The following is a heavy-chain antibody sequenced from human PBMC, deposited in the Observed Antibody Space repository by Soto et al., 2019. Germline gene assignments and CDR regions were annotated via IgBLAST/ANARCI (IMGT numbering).Heavy chain of an antibody. CDR1: GFSLSTSGVD. V-gene: IGHV2-5*02. CDR3: AHRRPYSNSPEYFFDY. D-gene: IGHD6-6*01. CDR2: IYWDDDK. J-gene: IGHJ4*02. Sequence: QITLKESGPTLVKPTQTLTLTCTFSGFSLSTSGVDVGWIRQPPGKALEWLALIYWDDDKRYSPSLKSRLTITKEPSKNQVVLTMTNMDPLDTATYYCAHRRPYSNSPEYFFDYWGQGTLVTVSS.